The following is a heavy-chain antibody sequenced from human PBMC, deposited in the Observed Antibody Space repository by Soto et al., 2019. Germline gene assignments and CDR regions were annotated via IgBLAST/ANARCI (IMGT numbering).Heavy chain of an antibody. CDR1: GGSFSWYY. D-gene: IGHD4-4*01. J-gene: IGHJ6*02. V-gene: IGHV4-34*01. CDR3: ARGEVDYGNYHYYYGKDV. CDR2: INHSGST. Sequence: ETFAPTCAVYGGSFSWYYWRWIAQPPGKVLELIGEINHSGSTNYNTSLKSRVTISVDKYKNKFSMKLSYVPDADTDVYYWARGEVDYGNYHYYYGKDVWGQWPTVTVSS.